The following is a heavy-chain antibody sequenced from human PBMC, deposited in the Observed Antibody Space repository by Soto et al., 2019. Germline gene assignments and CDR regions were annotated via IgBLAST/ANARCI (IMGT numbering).Heavy chain of an antibody. CDR3: ARGGIAVH. J-gene: IGHJ4*02. V-gene: IGHV3-74*01. CDR2: INSDGSST. CDR1: GFTFSSYW. Sequence: PGGSLRLSCAASGFTFSSYWMHWVRQAPGKGPVWVSRINSDGSSTYYADSVKGRFTISRDNAKNTLYLQMNSLRADDTAVYYCARGGIAVHWDQGTLVTVSS. D-gene: IGHD6-19*01.